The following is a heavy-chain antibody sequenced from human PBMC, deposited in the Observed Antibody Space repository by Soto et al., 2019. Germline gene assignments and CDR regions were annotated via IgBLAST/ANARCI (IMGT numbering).Heavy chain of an antibody. CDR1: GFTFSSYG. CDR3: ARDHHFGESSIGPGDDYYYGMDV. Sequence: PGGSLRLSCAASGFTFSSYGMHWVRQAPGKGLEWVAVIWYAGSNKYYADSVKGRFTISRDNSKNTLYLQMNSLRAEDTAVYYWARDHHFGESSIGPGDDYYYGMDVWGQGTTVTVSS. CDR2: IWYAGSNK. V-gene: IGHV3-33*01. J-gene: IGHJ6*02. D-gene: IGHD3-10*01.